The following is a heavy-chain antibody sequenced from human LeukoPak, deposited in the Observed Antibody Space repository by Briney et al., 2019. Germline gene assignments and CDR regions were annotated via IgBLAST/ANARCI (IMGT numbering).Heavy chain of an antibody. CDR1: GGTFSSYA. D-gene: IGHD3/OR15-3a*01. J-gene: IGHJ3*02. V-gene: IGHV1-69*13. CDR3: ASGRQPDDAFDI. Sequence: SVKVSCKASGGTFSSYAISWVRQAPGQGLEWMGGIISIFGTANYAQKFEGRVTITADESTSTAYMELSSLRSEDTAVYYCASGRQPDDAFDIWGQGTMVTVSS. CDR2: IISIFGTA.